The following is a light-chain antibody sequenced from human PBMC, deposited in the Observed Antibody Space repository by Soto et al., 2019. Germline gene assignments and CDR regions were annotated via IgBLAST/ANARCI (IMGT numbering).Light chain of an antibody. CDR3: QQYDRSPRT. J-gene: IGKJ1*01. CDR2: GAS. CDR1: QSFTSTS. V-gene: IGKV3-20*01. Sequence: EIVLTQSPGTLSLSPGERATLSCRASQSFTSTSLAWYQQKPGQAPRLLISGASRRAAGIPDRFSGSGSGTDFTLSISRLESEDIAVYYCQQYDRSPRTFGQGTRVDIK.